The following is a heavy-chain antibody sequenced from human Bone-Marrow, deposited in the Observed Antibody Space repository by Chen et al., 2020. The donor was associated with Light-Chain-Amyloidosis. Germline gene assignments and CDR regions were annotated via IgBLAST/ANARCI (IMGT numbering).Heavy chain of an antibody. J-gene: IGHJ4*01. Sequence: VESWGGVVQSGRSLRLSCTASGFTFSSDDMHWVRQAPGKGLEWVAAIWSDGNNINYADSVKGRFIISRDNSKSTLYLQMNSLRAEDTGIYYCARDMTALGFDLWGHGTLVTVSS. V-gene: IGHV3-33*01. CDR1: GFTFSSDD. CDR2: IWSDGNNI. CDR3: ARDMTALGFDL. D-gene: IGHD2-21*02.